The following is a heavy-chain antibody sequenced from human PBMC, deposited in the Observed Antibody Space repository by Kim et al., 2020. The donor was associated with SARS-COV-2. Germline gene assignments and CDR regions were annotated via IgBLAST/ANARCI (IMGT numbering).Heavy chain of an antibody. Sequence: SVKVSCKASGGTFSSYAISWVRQAPGQGLEWMGGIIPTFGTANYAQKFQGRVTITADESTSTAYMELSSLRSEDTAVYYCARAGYRSLRYYYYGMDVWGQGTTVTVSS. CDR1: GGTFSSYA. D-gene: IGHD6-19*01. V-gene: IGHV1-69*13. J-gene: IGHJ6*02. CDR2: IIPTFGTA. CDR3: ARAGYRSLRYYYYGMDV.